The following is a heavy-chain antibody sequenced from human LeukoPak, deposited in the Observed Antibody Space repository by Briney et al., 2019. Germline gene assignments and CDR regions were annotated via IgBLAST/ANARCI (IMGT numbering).Heavy chain of an antibody. Sequence: GGSLRLSCAASGFTFNSYSMNWVRQAPGKGLEWVSGISWNSGTIGYADSVKGRLTISRDNAKNSLYLQMNSLRAEDTALYYCVKGAAYHLGDAFDIWGQGTMVTVSS. J-gene: IGHJ3*02. CDR3: VKGAAYHLGDAFDI. D-gene: IGHD2-15*01. V-gene: IGHV3-9*01. CDR1: GFTFNSYS. CDR2: ISWNSGTI.